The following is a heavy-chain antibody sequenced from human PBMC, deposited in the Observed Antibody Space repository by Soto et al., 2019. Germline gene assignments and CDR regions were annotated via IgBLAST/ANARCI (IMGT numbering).Heavy chain of an antibody. CDR1: GFTFSSYE. V-gene: IGHV3-48*03. J-gene: IGHJ5*02. Sequence: VGSLRLSCAASGFTFSSYEMNWFRQAPGKGLEWVSHISSSGSTIYYADSVKGRFTISRDNAKNTMYLQRSSLTVEDTAVYYCARDLSGDTTPWFDPWGQGTLVTVSS. CDR3: ARDLSGDTTPWFDP. CDR2: ISSSGSTI. D-gene: IGHD1-1*01.